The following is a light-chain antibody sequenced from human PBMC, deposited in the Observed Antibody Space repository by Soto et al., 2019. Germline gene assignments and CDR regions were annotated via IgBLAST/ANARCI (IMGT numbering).Light chain of an antibody. CDR1: SSDVDTYKY. CDR3: ATWDDDLYTPI. V-gene: IGLV2-14*01. Sequence: QSALTQPASVSGSPGQSITISCTGTSSDVDTYKYVSWYQQHPGKAPKLMIYEVSYRPSGVSDRFSGSKSGTSASLAITGLRSDDEADYYCATWDDDLYTPIIGGGTKVTVL. J-gene: IGLJ2*01. CDR2: EVS.